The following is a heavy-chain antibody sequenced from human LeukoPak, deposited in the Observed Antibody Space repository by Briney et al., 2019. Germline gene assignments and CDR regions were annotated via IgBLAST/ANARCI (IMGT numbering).Heavy chain of an antibody. CDR3: ARGGGDCTNGVCYNYLYFDL. V-gene: IGHV3-11*01. Sequence: AGGSLRLSCAASGFTFSDYYMSWVRQAPGKGLEWVSYISSSGSTIYYADSVRGRFTTSRDNAKNSLYLQMNSLRAEDTAVYYCARGGGDCTNGVCYNYLYFDLWGRGTLVTVSS. CDR1: GFTFSDYY. CDR2: ISSSGSTI. J-gene: IGHJ2*01. D-gene: IGHD2-8*01.